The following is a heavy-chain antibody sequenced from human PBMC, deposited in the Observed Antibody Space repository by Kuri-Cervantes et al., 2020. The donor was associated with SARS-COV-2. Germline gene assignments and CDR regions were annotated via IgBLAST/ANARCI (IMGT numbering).Heavy chain of an antibody. D-gene: IGHD4-11*01. CDR1: GFTFSTTP. V-gene: IGHV3-23*01. Sequence: GESLKISCAGSGFTFSTTPMQWVRQAPGKGLEWVATITPSGYDTYYADSVRGRFIISRDNSKNTLHLQMNSLRTEDTAVYYCARGLYSNYAPPDSWGQGTLVTVSS. CDR3: ARGLYSNYAPPDS. CDR2: ITPSGYDT. J-gene: IGHJ4*02.